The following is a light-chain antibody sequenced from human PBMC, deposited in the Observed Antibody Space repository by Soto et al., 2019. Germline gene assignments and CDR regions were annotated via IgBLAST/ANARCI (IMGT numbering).Light chain of an antibody. CDR2: AAG. CDR1: ESVDSSY. V-gene: IGKV3-20*01. CDR3: QQYGSSPRT. J-gene: IGKJ2*01. Sequence: EIVLTQSPGTLSLSPGERATLSCRASESVDSSYLAWYQQKPGQAPRLLMYAAGTRATGIPDRFSGSGSGTDITLTISRLEPEDYAVYYCQQYGSSPRTFGQGTKVDIK.